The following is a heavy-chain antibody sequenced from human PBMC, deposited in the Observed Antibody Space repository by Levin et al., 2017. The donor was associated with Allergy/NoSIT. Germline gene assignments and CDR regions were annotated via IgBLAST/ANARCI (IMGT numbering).Heavy chain of an antibody. CDR2: IWYDGSNK. J-gene: IGHJ4*02. V-gene: IGHV3-33*01. CDR1: GFTFSSYG. D-gene: IGHD5-18*01. Sequence: GESLKISCAASGFTFSSYGMHWVRQAPGKGLEWVAVIWYDGSNKYYADSVKGRFTISRDNSKNTLYLQMNSLRAEDTAVYYCAREVDTAMGDYWGQGTLVTVSS. CDR3: AREVDTAMGDY.